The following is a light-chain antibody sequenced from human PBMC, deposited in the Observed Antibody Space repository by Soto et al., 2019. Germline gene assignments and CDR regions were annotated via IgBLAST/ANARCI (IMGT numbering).Light chain of an antibody. J-gene: IGKJ1*01. V-gene: IGKV3-15*01. CDR2: GAS. CDR3: QQYGNWLQT. CDR1: QSVSSN. Sequence: EIVLTQSPDTLSVSPGERATLSCRASQSVSSNIAWYQQKPGQAPRLLIYGASTRATGVPARFSCSESGTDVTLTISSLQSEDFAIYFCQQYGNWLQTFGQGTKVETK.